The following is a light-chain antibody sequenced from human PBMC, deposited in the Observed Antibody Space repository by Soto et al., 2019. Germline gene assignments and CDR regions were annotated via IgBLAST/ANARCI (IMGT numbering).Light chain of an antibody. CDR3: QQYNKWPLT. Sequence: EIVMKQSPATLSLSQGERATLSCRASQTVRSDFAWYQQKPGQAPRLLIYGASLRATGIPARFSGGGSGTEFTLTISSLQSEDFAVYYCQQYNKWPLTFGGGTMVDIK. J-gene: IGKJ4*01. V-gene: IGKV3-15*01. CDR1: QTVRSD. CDR2: GAS.